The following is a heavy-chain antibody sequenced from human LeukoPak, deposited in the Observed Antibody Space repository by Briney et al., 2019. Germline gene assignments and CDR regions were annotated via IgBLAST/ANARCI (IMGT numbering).Heavy chain of an antibody. V-gene: IGHV4-59*08. CDR1: GGSISSYY. CDR2: IYYSGST. J-gene: IGHJ4*02. CDR3: ARRSTNGPPYYLEY. D-gene: IGHD1/OR15-1a*01. Sequence: MTSETLSLTCTVSGGSISSYYWSWIRQPPGKGLEWIGYIYYSGSTNYNPSLKSRVSISVDTSSNQFSLKLNSVTVADTAVYYCARRSTNGPPYYLEYWGQGTPVTVSS.